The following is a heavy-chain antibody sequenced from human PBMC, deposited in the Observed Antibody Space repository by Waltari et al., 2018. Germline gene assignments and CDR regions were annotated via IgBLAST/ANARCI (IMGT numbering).Heavy chain of an antibody. CDR1: GFSLSTRGVA. CDR2: IYWNEDK. Sequence: QVTLKESGPTLVKPTQTLTLTCTFSGFSLSTRGVAVGWIRQPPGKALGWLAHIYWNEDKRYRPALKSRLNITNNTSRNLVVLTMTNMDTVDTATYYCAHSPKNYDSLTGYYRFDPWAREPWSPSPQ. V-gene: IGHV2-5*01. J-gene: IGHJ5*02. CDR3: AHSPKNYDSLTGYYRFDP. D-gene: IGHD3-9*01.